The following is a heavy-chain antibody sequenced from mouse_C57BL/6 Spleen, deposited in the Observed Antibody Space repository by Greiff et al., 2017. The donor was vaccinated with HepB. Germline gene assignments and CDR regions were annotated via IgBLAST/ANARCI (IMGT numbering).Heavy chain of an antibody. D-gene: IGHD1-1*01. CDR2: IDPSDSYT. CDR1: GYTFTSYW. CDR3: ARSPYYYGKGGYFDY. V-gene: IGHV1-69*01. J-gene: IGHJ2*01. Sequence: VQLQQPGAELVMPGASVKLSCKASGYTFTSYWMHWVKQRPGQGLEWIGEIDPSDSYTNYNQKFKGKSTLTVDKSSSTAYMQLSSLTSEDSAVYYCARSPYYYGKGGYFDYWGQGTTLTVSS.